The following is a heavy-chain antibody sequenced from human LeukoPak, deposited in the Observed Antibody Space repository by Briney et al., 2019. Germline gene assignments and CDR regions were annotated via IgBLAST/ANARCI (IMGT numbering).Heavy chain of an antibody. CDR2: IYYSGST. Sequence: SSQTLSLTCTVSGGSISSGDYYWSWIRQPPGKGLEWIGYIYYSGSTYYNPSLKSRVTISVDTSKNQFSLKLSSVTAADTAVYYCARGRGYCTNGVCSKVPFDYWGQGTLVTVSS. D-gene: IGHD2-8*01. V-gene: IGHV4-30-4*08. J-gene: IGHJ4*02. CDR3: ARGRGYCTNGVCSKVPFDY. CDR1: GGSISSGDYY.